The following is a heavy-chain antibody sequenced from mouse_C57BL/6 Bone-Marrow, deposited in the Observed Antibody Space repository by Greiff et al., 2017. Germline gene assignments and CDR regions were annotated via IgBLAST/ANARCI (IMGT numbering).Heavy chain of an antibody. CDR2: MHPNGGSP. Sequence: QVQLQQSGAELVKPGASVKLSCKASGYTFTNYWMHWVKQRPGQGLGWIGMMHPNGGSPDYNEKFKSEATLSVDKSSRTAYMELSSLTSEDSAVYYCASSYDYDDYTKDYWGQGPSVTVSA. CDR1: GYTFTNYW. CDR3: ASSYDYDDYTKDY. J-gene: IGHJ4*01. D-gene: IGHD2-4*01. V-gene: IGHV1-64*01.